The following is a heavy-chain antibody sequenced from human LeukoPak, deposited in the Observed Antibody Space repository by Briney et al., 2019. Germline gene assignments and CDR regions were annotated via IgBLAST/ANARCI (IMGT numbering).Heavy chain of an antibody. D-gene: IGHD1-1*01. CDR3: VKGSTGVPPLEH. J-gene: IGHJ1*01. V-gene: IGHV3-53*01. CDR1: GFAVSNSF. Sequence: GGSLRLSCAVSGFAVSNSFMSWVRQAPGKGLEWLSVIFTGGDTYYAGSVKGRFTISRDNSENTLYLQMNSLTAEDTALYYCVKGSTGVPPLEHWGQGTLVTVSS. CDR2: IFTGGDT.